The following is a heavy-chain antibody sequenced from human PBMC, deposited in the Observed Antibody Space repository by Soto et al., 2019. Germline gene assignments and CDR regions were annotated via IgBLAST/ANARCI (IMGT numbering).Heavy chain of an antibody. CDR3: ARDRTLSYFDY. CDR2: IWYDGNSK. J-gene: IGHJ4*02. V-gene: IGHV3-33*04. Sequence: GGSLRLSCAASGFTLSSYGMHWVRQAPGKGLEWVAVIWYDGNSKYYVDSVKDRFTISRDSSKNTLYLQMNSLRAEDTAVYYCARDRTLSYFDYWGQGTLVTVSS. CDR1: GFTLSSYG.